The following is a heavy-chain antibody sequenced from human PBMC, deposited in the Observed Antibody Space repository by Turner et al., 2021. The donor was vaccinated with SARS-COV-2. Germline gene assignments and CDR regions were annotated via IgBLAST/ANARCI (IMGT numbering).Heavy chain of an antibody. CDR2: IYDSGST. V-gene: IGHV4-59*01. J-gene: IGHJ4*02. D-gene: IGHD3-10*01. CDR1: GGSNSSYY. CDR3: ANMERDY. Sequence: QVKLQESGPGLVKPSETLSLTCTVSGGSNSSYYWSWIRQPPGKGLEWIGYIYDSGSTNYSPSLKSRVTISVDTSKNQFSLKLSSVTAADTAVYYCANMERDYWGQGTLVTVSS.